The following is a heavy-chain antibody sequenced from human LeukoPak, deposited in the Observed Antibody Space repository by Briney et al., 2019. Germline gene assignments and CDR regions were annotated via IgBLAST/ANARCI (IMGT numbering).Heavy chain of an antibody. CDR1: GYTFTSYY. J-gene: IGHJ4*02. CDR2: INPSGGST. CDR3: ARRAVAGTGGYYFDY. V-gene: IGHV1-46*01. Sequence: ASVKVSCKASGYTFTSYYMHWVRQAPGQGLEWMGIINPSGGSTSYAQKFQGRVTMTRDTSTSTVYMELSSLRSEDTAVYYCARRAVAGTGGYYFDYWGQGTLVTVSS. D-gene: IGHD6-19*01.